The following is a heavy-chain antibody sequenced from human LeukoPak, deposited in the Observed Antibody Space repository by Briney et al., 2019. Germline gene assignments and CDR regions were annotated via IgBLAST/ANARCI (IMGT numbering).Heavy chain of an antibody. CDR1: GFTVSSNY. V-gene: IGHV3-23*01. CDR2: ISGSGDST. J-gene: IGHJ4*02. CDR3: AKSTYYYGSGSYNDY. D-gene: IGHD3-10*01. Sequence: GGSLRLSCAASGFTVSSNYMSWVRQAPGKGLEWVSAISGSGDSTYYADSVKGRFTISRDNSKNTLYLQMNTLRAEDTAVYYCAKSTYYYGSGSYNDYWGQGTLVTVSS.